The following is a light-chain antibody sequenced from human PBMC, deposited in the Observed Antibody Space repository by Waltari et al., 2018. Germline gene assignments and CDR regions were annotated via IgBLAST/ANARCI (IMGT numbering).Light chain of an antibody. J-gene: IGKJ1*01. V-gene: IGKV4-1*01. CDR2: WSS. CDR3: LQYYNTPQT. Sequence: DIVMTQPPDSLSVSLGERATINCKSSQSVLYSSNNKNYLAWFQQRPGQPPKLLIYWSSTRESGVPDRFSASGSGTDFTLTISSLQAEDVAVYYCLQYYNTPQTFGQGTRVEIK. CDR1: QSVLYSSNNKNY.